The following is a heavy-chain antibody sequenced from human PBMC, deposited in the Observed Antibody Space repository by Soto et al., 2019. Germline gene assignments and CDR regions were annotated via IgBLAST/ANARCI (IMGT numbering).Heavy chain of an antibody. J-gene: IGHJ6*02. V-gene: IGHV4-59*01. CDR2: IYYSGST. D-gene: IGHD3-16*01. Sequence: SETLSLTCTVSGGSISSYYWSWIRQPPGKGLEWIGYIYYSGSTNYNPSLKSRVTISVDTSKNQFSLKLSSVTAADTAVYYCARFRRRLRSYYYGMDVWGQGTTVTVSS. CDR3: ARFRRRLRSYYYGMDV. CDR1: GGSISSYY.